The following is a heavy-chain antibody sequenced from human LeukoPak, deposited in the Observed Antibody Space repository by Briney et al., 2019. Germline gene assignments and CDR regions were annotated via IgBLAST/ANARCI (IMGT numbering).Heavy chain of an antibody. J-gene: IGHJ4*02. CDR2: IRYDGSNK. V-gene: IGHV3-30*02. CDR1: GFTFSSYG. D-gene: IGHD3-3*01. Sequence: GGSLRLSYAASGFTFSSYGMHWVRQAPGKGLEWVAFIRYDGSNKYYADSVKGRFTISRDNAKNSLYLQMNSLRAEDTAVYYCARDYSSRGWSGSPFDYWGQGTLVTVSS. CDR3: ARDYSSRGWSGSPFDY.